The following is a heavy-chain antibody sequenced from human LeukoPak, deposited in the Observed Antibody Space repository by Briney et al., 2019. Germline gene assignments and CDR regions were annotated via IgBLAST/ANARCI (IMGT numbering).Heavy chain of an antibody. Sequence: SVKVSCKASGGTFSSYAISWVRQAPGQGLEWMGRIIPIFGTANYAQKFQGRVTITTDESTSTAYMELSSLRSEDTAVYYCASTVVAAPGAFDIWGQGTMVTVSS. J-gene: IGHJ3*02. D-gene: IGHD2-15*01. CDR1: GGTFSSYA. V-gene: IGHV1-69*05. CDR3: ASTVVAAPGAFDI. CDR2: IIPIFGTA.